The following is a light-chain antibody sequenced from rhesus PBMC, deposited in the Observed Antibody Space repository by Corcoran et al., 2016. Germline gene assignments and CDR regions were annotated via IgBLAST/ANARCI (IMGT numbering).Light chain of an antibody. J-gene: IGKJ4*01. V-gene: IGKV1-22*01. CDR2: EAS. CDR3: LQYTSSPLT. CDR1: QSISSW. Sequence: DIQMTQSPSSLSASVGDTVTITCRASQSISSWLDWYQQKPGKAPKLLIYEASTLQSGVPSRFSGSGSGTDVTLTIRSLQPEDFATYYCLQYTSSPLTFGGGTKVELK.